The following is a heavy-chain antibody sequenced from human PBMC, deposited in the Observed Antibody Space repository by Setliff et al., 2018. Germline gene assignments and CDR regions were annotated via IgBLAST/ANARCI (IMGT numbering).Heavy chain of an antibody. CDR2: XXXXXXXX. CDR1: GGTFNNYP. J-gene: IGHJ6*02. V-gene: IGHV1-69*13. Sequence: SVKVSCKASGGTFNNYPISWVRQAPGQGXXXXXXXXXXXXXXXXXXXXXGXVXXXADESTSTAYMELTSLRLEDTAVYYCARGKMDVVAVAGKYCVMDVWGQGTTVTVSS. CDR3: ARGKMDVVAVAGKYCVMDV. D-gene: IGHD6-19*01.